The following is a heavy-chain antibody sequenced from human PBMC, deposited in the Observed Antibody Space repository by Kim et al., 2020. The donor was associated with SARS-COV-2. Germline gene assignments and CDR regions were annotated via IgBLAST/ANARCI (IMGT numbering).Heavy chain of an antibody. CDR1: GFTFSSYE. D-gene: IGHD6-19*01. V-gene: IGHV3-48*03. CDR3: ARVSANSGWYPWFDP. J-gene: IGHJ5*02. Sequence: GGSLRLSCAASGFTFSSYEMNWVRQAPGNGLEWVSYISSSGSTIYYADSVKGRFTISRDNAKNSLYLQMNSLRAEDTAVYYCARVSANSGWYPWFDPWGQGTLVTVSS. CDR2: ISSSGSTI.